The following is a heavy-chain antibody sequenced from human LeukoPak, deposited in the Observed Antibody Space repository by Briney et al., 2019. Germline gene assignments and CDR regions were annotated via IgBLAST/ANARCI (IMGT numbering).Heavy chain of an antibody. Sequence: ASVKVSCKASGYTFTSYGISWVRQAPGQGLEWMGIINPSGGSTSYAQKFQGRVTMTRDTSTSTVYMELSSLRSEDTAVYYCARVVGYYFDYWGQGTLVTVSS. CDR1: GYTFTSYG. J-gene: IGHJ4*02. CDR3: ARVVGYYFDY. D-gene: IGHD2-2*01. CDR2: INPSGGST. V-gene: IGHV1-46*01.